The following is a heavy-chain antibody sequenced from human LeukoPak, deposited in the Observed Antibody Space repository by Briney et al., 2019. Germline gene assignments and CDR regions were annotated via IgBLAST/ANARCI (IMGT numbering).Heavy chain of an antibody. Sequence: GGSVRLSCAASGFIFSSYAMSWVRQAPGKGLERVSSTSGSGGSTYYADSVKGRFAISRNNSKDTLYLQMNSLKAEDTAVYYCAKDRSCTNDLCHGDFDYWGQGTLVTVSS. CDR2: TSGSGGST. V-gene: IGHV3-23*01. D-gene: IGHD2-8*01. CDR1: GFIFSSYA. J-gene: IGHJ4*02. CDR3: AKDRSCTNDLCHGDFDY.